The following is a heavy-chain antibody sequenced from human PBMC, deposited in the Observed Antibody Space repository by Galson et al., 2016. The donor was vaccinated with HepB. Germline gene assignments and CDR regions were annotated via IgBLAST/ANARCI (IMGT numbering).Heavy chain of an antibody. CDR2: ISSSGSHI. Sequence: SLRLSCAASGFTLSMYSMNWVRQAPGKGLEWVSSISSSGSHIYNADSVKGRITISRDNAKNSLNLQMNSLRAEDTAVYYCARTGTFELYYHGMDVWGQGTTVTVSS. D-gene: IGHD3/OR15-3a*01. J-gene: IGHJ6*02. V-gene: IGHV3-21*01. CDR3: ARTGTFELYYHGMDV. CDR1: GFTLSMYS.